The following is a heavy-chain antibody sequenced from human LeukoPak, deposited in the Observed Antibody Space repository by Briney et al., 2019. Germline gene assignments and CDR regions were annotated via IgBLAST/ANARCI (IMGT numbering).Heavy chain of an antibody. CDR3: ARKAADCSGGSCYSGLSWFDP. CDR2: ISGSGENT. J-gene: IGHJ5*02. Sequence: QTGGSLRLSCEASGFTFSSYAMSWVRQAPGKGLEWVSAISGSGENTYYADSVKGRFTISRDNSKNTLYLQMNSLRAEDTAVYYCARKAADCSGGSCYSGLSWFDPWGQGTLVTVSS. CDR1: GFTFSSYA. D-gene: IGHD2-15*01. V-gene: IGHV3-23*01.